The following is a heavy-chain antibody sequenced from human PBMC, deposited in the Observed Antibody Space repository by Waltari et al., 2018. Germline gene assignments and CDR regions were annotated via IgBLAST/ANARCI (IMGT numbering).Heavy chain of an antibody. CDR1: GLILSASG. D-gene: IGHD3-10*02. CDR2: IKWDGTAA. J-gene: IGHJ5*02. Sequence: AQLMESGGGVVQQGGVLRISGAASGLILSASGMTGVRRAPGKGVEWVANIKWDGTAAWYAESMSGRFIISRDNAKNSVFLQMSSPTADDTATYYCARGSASYVRIWDLWGQGTGVTVSS. CDR3: ARGSASYVRIWDL. V-gene: IGHV3-7*03.